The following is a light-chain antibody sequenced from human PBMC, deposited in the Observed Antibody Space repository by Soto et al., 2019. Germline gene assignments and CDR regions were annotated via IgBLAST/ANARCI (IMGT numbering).Light chain of an antibody. V-gene: IGKV3-20*01. J-gene: IGKJ1*01. Sequence: EIVLTQSPGTLSLSPGERATLSCRASQSVSSSYLAWYQQKPGQAPRPLIYGASSRAIGIPDRFSGSGSGTDFTLSISRLESVDFTVYYCQQYGRSPCTFGQGTKVESK. CDR3: QQYGRSPCT. CDR1: QSVSSSY. CDR2: GAS.